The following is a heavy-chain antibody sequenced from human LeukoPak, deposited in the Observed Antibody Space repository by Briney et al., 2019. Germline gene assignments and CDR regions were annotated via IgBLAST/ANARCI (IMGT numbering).Heavy chain of an antibody. D-gene: IGHD6-19*01. CDR1: GFTFNSYA. CDR3: AKSIPAIAVAVSTRQ. Sequence: PGGSLRLSCAASGFTFNSYAMSWVRQAPGKGLEWVSVISGSGGSTYSADSVKGRFTISRDNSKNTLFLQMNSLRAEDTAVYYCAKSIPAIAVAVSTRQWGQGTLVTVSS. J-gene: IGHJ4*02. V-gene: IGHV3-23*01. CDR2: ISGSGGST.